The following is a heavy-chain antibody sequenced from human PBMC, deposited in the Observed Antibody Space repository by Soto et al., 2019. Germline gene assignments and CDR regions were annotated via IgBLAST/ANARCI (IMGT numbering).Heavy chain of an antibody. Sequence: SETLSLTCTVSGGSIGISSYYWGWIRQPPGKGLEWIGSIYYSGSTYYNPSLKSRVTISVDTSKNQFSLKLSSVTAADTAVYYCARHPLTSFDYWGQGTLVTVS. D-gene: IGHD3-9*01. CDR3: ARHPLTSFDY. CDR2: IYYSGST. J-gene: IGHJ4*02. CDR1: GGSIGISSYY. V-gene: IGHV4-39*01.